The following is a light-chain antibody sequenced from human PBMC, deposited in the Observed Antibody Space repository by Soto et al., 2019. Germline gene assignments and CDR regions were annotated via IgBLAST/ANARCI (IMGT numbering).Light chain of an antibody. CDR3: RSDAGSNNWV. V-gene: IGLV2-8*01. CDR1: SSDVGDYNY. J-gene: IGLJ3*02. CDR2: EVS. Sequence: QSALTQPPSASGSPGQSVTISCTGTSSDVGDYNYDSWYQQHPGKAPKLRIYEVSKRPSGVPDRFSDSKSGNTSSLTVSGRQAEEEADYCCRSDAGSNNWVFGRGTKLTVL.